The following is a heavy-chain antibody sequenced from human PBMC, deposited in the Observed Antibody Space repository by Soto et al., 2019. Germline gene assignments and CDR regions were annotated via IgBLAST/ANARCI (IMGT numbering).Heavy chain of an antibody. J-gene: IGHJ4*02. V-gene: IGHV4-38-2*02. CDR3: ARDCVSEYDGRGYFDY. CDR2: IYHSGRT. Sequence: ETLSLTCVVSDSFINSGYYWGWIRQPPGKGLEWIGSIYHSGRTYFNASVKSRVTISVDTSKNQFSLKLSSVTAADTAVYYCARDCVSEYDGRGYFDYWGQGILVTVSS. CDR1: DSFINSGYY. D-gene: IGHD3-22*01.